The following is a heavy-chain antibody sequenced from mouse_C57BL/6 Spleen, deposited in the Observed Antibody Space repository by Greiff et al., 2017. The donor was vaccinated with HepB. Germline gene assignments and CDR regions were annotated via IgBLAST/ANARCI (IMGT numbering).Heavy chain of an antibody. CDR3: ARRDNPYYFDY. V-gene: IGHV1-69*01. Sequence: QVQLQQPGAELVMPGASVKLSCKASGYTFTSYWMHRVKQRPGQGLEWIGEIDPSDSYTNYNQKFKGKSTLTVDKSSSTAYMQLSSLTSEDSAVYYCARRDNPYYFDYWGQGTTLTVSS. CDR1: GYTFTSYW. J-gene: IGHJ2*01. CDR2: IDPSDSYT. D-gene: IGHD1-3*01.